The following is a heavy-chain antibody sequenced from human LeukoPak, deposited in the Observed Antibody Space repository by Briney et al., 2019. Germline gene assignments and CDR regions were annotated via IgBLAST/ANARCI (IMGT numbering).Heavy chain of an antibody. V-gene: IGHV3-33*08. CDR1: GFTFSSYG. Sequence: GGSLRLSCAASGFTFSSYGMHWVRQAPGKGLEWVAVIWYDGSNKYYADSVKGRFTISRDNSKNTLYLQMNSLRAEDTAVYYCARDRNDYVWGSYRSYAFDIWGQGTMVTVSS. CDR3: ARDRNDYVWGSYRSYAFDI. D-gene: IGHD3-16*02. J-gene: IGHJ3*02. CDR2: IWYDGSNK.